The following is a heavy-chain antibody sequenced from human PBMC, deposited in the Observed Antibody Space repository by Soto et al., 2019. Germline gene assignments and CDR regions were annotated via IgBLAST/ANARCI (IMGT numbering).Heavy chain of an antibody. D-gene: IGHD3-3*01. Sequence: GGSLRLSCAASGFTFSSYSMNWVRQAPGKGLEWVSYISSSSTIYYADSVKGRFTISRDNAKNSLYLQMNSLRDEDTAVYYCARDRYFWSGYYTGLAYYGMDVWGQGTTVTVSS. CDR2: ISSSSTI. CDR1: GFTFSSYS. J-gene: IGHJ6*02. CDR3: ARDRYFWSGYYTGLAYYGMDV. V-gene: IGHV3-48*02.